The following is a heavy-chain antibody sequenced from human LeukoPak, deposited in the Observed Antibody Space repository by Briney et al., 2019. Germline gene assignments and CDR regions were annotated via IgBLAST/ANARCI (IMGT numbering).Heavy chain of an antibody. J-gene: IGHJ4*02. CDR1: GYSFTSYD. Sequence: EASVTVSCKASGYSFTSYDISWVRQAPGQGVEGMGWISTYNGITSYVQKFQGRVTVTTDTSTNTAYMELRSLTSDATAVYYCARDYSDSSDLYPPGGQYFDYWGQGTLVTVSS. CDR2: ISTYNGIT. V-gene: IGHV1-18*01. D-gene: IGHD3-22*01. CDR3: ARDYSDSSDLYPPGGQYFDY.